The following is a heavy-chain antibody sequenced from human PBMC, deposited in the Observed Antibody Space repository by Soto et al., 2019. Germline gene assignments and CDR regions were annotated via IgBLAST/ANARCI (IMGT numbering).Heavy chain of an antibody. D-gene: IGHD2-15*01. V-gene: IGHV4-59*01. CDR1: GGSISPFY. Sequence: QVQLQESGPGVVKPSETLSLTYTVSGGSISPFYWSWVRQPPGKGLEWIGYLYYSGNTNYNPSLKSRVTISVAASKTQVSLRLTSVTAADTAVYYCARVGGVAARTFDYWGQGTVVTVSS. CDR3: ARVGGVAARTFDY. J-gene: IGHJ4*02. CDR2: LYYSGNT.